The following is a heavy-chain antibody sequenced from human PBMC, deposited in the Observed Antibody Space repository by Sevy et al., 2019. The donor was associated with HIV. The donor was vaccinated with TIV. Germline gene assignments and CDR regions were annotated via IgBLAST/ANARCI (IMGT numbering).Heavy chain of an antibody. Sequence: GGSLRLSCAASGFTFSSYSMNWVRQAPGKGLEWVSYISSSSSTIYYADSVKGRFTISRDNAKNSLYLQMNSLRDEDKAVCYCARDPSYCYGPWNYYYYYYMDVWGKGTTVTVSS. D-gene: IGHD5-18*01. J-gene: IGHJ6*03. CDR2: ISSSSSTI. V-gene: IGHV3-48*02. CDR3: ARDPSYCYGPWNYYYYYYMDV. CDR1: GFTFSSYS.